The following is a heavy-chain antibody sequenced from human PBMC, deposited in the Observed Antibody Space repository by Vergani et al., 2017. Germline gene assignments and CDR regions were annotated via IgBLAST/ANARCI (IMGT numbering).Heavy chain of an antibody. V-gene: IGHV3-15*01. CDR3: ARLSDAWAWGWFDP. CDR2: IKSKTDGGTT. Sequence: EVQLVESGGGLVKPGGSLRLSCAASGFTFSNAWMSWVRQAPGKGLEWVGRIKSKTDGGTTDYAAPVKGRFTISRDDSKNTLYLQMNSLKTEDTAVYYCARLSDAWAWGWFDPWGQGTLVTVSS. J-gene: IGHJ5*02. D-gene: IGHD3-16*01. CDR1: GFTFSNAW.